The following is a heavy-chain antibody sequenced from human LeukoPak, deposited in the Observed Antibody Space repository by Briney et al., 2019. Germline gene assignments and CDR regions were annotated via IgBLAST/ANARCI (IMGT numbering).Heavy chain of an antibody. V-gene: IGHV1-18*01. CDR1: GYTFTSYG. CDR2: ISAYNGNT. D-gene: IGHD4-17*01. J-gene: IGHJ4*02. CDR3: ARSGTTVTATFD. Sequence: ASVKVSCKASGYTFTSYGISWVRQAPGHELEWMGWISAYNGNTNYAQKLQGRVTMTTDTSTSTAYMELRSLRSDDTAVYYCARSGTTVTATFDWGQGTLVTVSS.